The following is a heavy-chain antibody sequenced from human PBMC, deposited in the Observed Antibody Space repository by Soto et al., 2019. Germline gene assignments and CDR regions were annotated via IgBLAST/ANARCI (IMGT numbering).Heavy chain of an antibody. CDR2: ISGSGGST. CDR1: GFTFSSYS. Sequence: PWGSLSLSCAASGFTFSSYSMSWVRQAPGKGLEWVSAISGSGGSTYYADSVKGRFTISRDNSKNTLYLQMDSLRAEDTAVYYCAKDSGSFYFDYWGQGTLVTVSS. V-gene: IGHV3-23*01. J-gene: IGHJ4*02. CDR3: AKDSGSFYFDY. D-gene: IGHD1-26*01.